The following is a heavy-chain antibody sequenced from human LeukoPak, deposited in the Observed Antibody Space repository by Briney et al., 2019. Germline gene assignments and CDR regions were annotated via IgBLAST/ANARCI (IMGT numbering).Heavy chain of an antibody. Sequence: GGSLRLSCAASGFTFSNYGMSWVRQAPGKGLEWVSAISASGGNTYYAASVKGRFTISRDNAKNSLYLQMNSLRAEDTALYYCAKGKGLTGTIDYWGQGTLVTVSS. CDR3: AKGKGLTGTIDY. D-gene: IGHD1-7*01. CDR1: GFTFSNYG. V-gene: IGHV3-23*01. J-gene: IGHJ4*02. CDR2: ISASGGNT.